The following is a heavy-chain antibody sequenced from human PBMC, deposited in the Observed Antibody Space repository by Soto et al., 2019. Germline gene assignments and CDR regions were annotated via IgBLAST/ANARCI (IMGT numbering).Heavy chain of an antibody. D-gene: IGHD4-17*01. CDR2: FDPEDGET. V-gene: IGHV1-24*01. CDR3: ATRGDYGGGAFDI. Sequence: ASVKVSCKVSGYTLTELSMHWVRQAPGKGLEWMGGFDPEDGETIYAQKFHGRVTMTEDTSTDTAYMELSSLRSEDTAVYYCATRGDYGGGAFDIWGQGTMVTVSS. CDR1: GYTLTELS. J-gene: IGHJ3*02.